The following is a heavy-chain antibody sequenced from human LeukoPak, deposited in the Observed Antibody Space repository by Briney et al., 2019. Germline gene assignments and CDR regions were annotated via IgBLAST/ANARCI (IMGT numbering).Heavy chain of an antibody. CDR2: ISSSSSYI. CDR3: AREGVVPAAMGYYYYGMDV. Sequence: GGSLRLSCAASGFTFSSYSMNWVRQAPGKGLEWVSSISSSSSYIYYADSVKGRFTISRDNAKNSLYLQMNSLRAEDTAVHYCAREGVVPAAMGYYYYGMDVWGQGTTVTVSS. D-gene: IGHD2-2*01. V-gene: IGHV3-21*01. CDR1: GFTFSSYS. J-gene: IGHJ6*02.